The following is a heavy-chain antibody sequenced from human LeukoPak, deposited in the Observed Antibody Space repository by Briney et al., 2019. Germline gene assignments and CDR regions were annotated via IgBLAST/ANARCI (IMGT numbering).Heavy chain of an antibody. V-gene: IGHV4-39*07. CDR1: GGSISSSNYF. D-gene: IGHD6-13*01. Sequence: ASETLSLTCTVSGGSISSSNYFWGWVRQPPGKGPEWIGTISYSGTTHDNPSLKSRVIISVDTSKKQFSLRLSSVTAADTAAYYCARGAEAETSPLDFWGQGTLVIVS. J-gene: IGHJ4*02. CDR3: ARGAEAETSPLDF. CDR2: ISYSGTT.